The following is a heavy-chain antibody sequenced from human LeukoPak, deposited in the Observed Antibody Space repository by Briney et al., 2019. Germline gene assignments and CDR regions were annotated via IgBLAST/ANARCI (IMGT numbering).Heavy chain of an antibody. CDR1: GYTFTGYY. CDR2: INPNSGGT. V-gene: IGHV1-2*02. Sequence: ASVKVSCKASGYTFTGYYMHWVRQAPGQVLGWMGWINPNSGGTNYAQKFQGRVTMTRDTSISTAYMELSRLRSDDTAVYYCARDYRIPDYYDSSGYSSTPGYWGQGTLVTVSS. CDR3: ARDYRIPDYYDSSGYSSTPGY. J-gene: IGHJ4*02. D-gene: IGHD3-22*01.